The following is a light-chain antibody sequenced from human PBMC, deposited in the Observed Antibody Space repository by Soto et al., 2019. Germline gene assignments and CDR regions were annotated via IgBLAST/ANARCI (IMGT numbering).Light chain of an antibody. J-gene: IGKJ4*01. CDR1: QSLLHSNGYNY. Sequence: DIVMTQSPLFLPVTPGEPASISCRSSQSLLHSNGYNYLDWYLQKPGQSPQLLIYLGSNRASGVPDRLSGSGSGTDFTLKINRVEAEDVGVYYCMQALQTPLTFGGGTKVEIK. V-gene: IGKV2-28*01. CDR2: LGS. CDR3: MQALQTPLT.